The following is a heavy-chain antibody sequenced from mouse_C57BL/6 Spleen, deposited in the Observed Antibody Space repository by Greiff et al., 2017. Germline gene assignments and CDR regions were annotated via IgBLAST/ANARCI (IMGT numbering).Heavy chain of an antibody. Sequence: EADGGLVQPKGSLKLSCAASGFSFNTYAMNWVRQAPGKGLEWVARIRSKSNNYATYYADSVKDRFTISRDDSESMLYLQMNNLKTEDTAMYYCVRHVNYYAMDYWGQGTSVTVSS. J-gene: IGHJ4*01. V-gene: IGHV10-1*01. CDR2: IRSKSNNYAT. CDR3: VRHVNYYAMDY. CDR1: GFSFNTYA.